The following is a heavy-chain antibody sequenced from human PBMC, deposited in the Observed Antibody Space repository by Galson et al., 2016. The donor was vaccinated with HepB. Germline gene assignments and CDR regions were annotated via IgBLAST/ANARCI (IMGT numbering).Heavy chain of an antibody. V-gene: IGHV2-70*04. CDR2: IDWDGDK. CDR1: DFSVTTRGVR. J-gene: IGHJ4*02. Sequence: PALVKPTQTLTLTCTFSDFSVTTRGVRVNWIRQPPGKALEWLARIDWDGDKFYSTSLKTRLTISKDTSKNQVALAMTNMDPVDTATYYCARAYCSDGSCYNAFDSWGQGALVTVSS. D-gene: IGHD2-15*01. CDR3: ARAYCSDGSCYNAFDS.